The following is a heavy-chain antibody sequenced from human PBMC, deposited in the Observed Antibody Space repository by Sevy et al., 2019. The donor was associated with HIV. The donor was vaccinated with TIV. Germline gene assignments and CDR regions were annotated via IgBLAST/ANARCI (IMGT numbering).Heavy chain of an antibody. J-gene: IGHJ3*02. CDR2: TRNKANSYTT. V-gene: IGHV3-72*01. CDR3: ARTKYYYDSNADAFDI. CDR1: GFTFSDHY. D-gene: IGHD3-22*01. Sequence: GGSLRLSCAASGFTFSDHYMDWVRQAPGKGLEWVGRTRNKANSYTTEYAASVKGRFTISRDDSKNSLYLQMNSLKTEDTAVYYCARTKYYYDSNADAFDIWGQGTMVTVSS.